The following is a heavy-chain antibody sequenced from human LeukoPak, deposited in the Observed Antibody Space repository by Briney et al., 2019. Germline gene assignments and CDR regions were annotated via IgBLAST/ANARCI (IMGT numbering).Heavy chain of an antibody. Sequence: GGSLRLSCAASGFTFSSYAMHWVRQAPGKGLEWVAVISYDGSNKYYADSVKGRFTISRDNSKNTLYLQMNSLRAEDTAVYYCAKNRVRGKQLGIYGAFDIWGQGTMVTVSS. D-gene: IGHD7-27*01. CDR2: ISYDGSNK. V-gene: IGHV3-30-3*02. J-gene: IGHJ3*02. CDR3: AKNRVRGKQLGIYGAFDI. CDR1: GFTFSSYA.